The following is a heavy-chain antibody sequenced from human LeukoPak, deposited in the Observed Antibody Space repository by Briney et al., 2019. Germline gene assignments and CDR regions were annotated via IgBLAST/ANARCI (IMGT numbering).Heavy chain of an antibody. CDR2: IRCDGSNK. CDR1: GFTFSSYG. J-gene: IGHJ6*03. Sequence: GGSLRLSCAASGFTFSSYGMHWVRQAPGKGLEWVAFIRCDGSNKYYADSVKGRFTISRDNSKNTLYLQMNSLRAEDTAVYYCAGHYYYYYMDVWGKGTTVTVSS. CDR3: AGHYYYYYMDV. V-gene: IGHV3-30*02.